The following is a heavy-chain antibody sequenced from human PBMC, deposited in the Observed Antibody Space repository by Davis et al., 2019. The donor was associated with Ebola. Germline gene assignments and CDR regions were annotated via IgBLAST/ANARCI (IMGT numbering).Heavy chain of an antibody. CDR1: GGSISGYY. CDR3: ARGRASRGRYYYYYGMDV. D-gene: IGHD3-10*01. J-gene: IGHJ6*02. V-gene: IGHV4-34*01. CDR2: INHSGST. Sequence: MPSETLSLTCTVSGGSISGYYWSWIRQPPGKGLEWIGEINHSGSTNYNPSLKSRVTISVDTSKNQFSLKLSSVTAADTAVYYCARGRASRGRYYYYYGMDVWGQGTTVTVSS.